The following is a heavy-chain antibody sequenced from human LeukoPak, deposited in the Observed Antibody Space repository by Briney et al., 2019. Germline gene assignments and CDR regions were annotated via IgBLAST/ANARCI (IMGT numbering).Heavy chain of an antibody. Sequence: GGSLRLSCAASGFTFSSYAMSWVRQAPGKGLEWVSGISPSGDITYYADSVKGRFTISRDNSKNTLYLEVISLTAEDTAVYYCAKDDAWLRFGEWSQGTLVTVSS. J-gene: IGHJ4*02. CDR3: AKDDAWLRFGE. CDR1: GFTFSSYA. CDR2: ISPSGDIT. V-gene: IGHV3-23*01. D-gene: IGHD3-10*01.